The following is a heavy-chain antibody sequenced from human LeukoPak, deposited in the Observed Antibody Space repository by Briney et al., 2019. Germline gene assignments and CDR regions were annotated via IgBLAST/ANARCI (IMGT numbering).Heavy chain of an antibody. CDR2: ISRSSTII. D-gene: IGHD5-12*01. Sequence: GGSLRLSCAASGFTFSNYSMNWVRQAPGKGLGWVSYISRSSTIIYYADSVKGRFTISRDNAKNSLYLQMNSLRAEDTALYYCAKDIYGDIVAPGGAFDIWGQGTMVTVSS. CDR1: GFTFSNYS. CDR3: AKDIYGDIVAPGGAFDI. V-gene: IGHV3-48*04. J-gene: IGHJ3*02.